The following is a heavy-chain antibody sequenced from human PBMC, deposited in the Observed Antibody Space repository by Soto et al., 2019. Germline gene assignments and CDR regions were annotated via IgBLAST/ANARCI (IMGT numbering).Heavy chain of an antibody. CDR1: GFTFIDYY. Sequence: WGSLRLSCEGSGFTFIDYYIICIRQAPGKGLEWISYSSNSGTFSRYADSVKGRFSISRDNTKNLLYLQMNSLRAEDTAVYYCARSGDNYNRLDYWGQGTPVTVSS. J-gene: IGHJ4*02. D-gene: IGHD2-21*02. CDR3: ARSGDNYNRLDY. V-gene: IGHV3-11*06. CDR2: SSNSGTFS.